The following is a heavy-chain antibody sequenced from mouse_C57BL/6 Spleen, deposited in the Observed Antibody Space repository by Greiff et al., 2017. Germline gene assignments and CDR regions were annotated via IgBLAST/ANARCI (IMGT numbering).Heavy chain of an antibody. D-gene: IGHD1-1*01. CDR1: GYTFTSYW. V-gene: IGHV1-55*01. Sequence: QVQLKQPGAELVKPGASVQMSCKASGYTFTSYWITWVKQRPGQGLEWIGDIYPGSGSTNYNEKFKSKATLTVDTSSSTAYMQLSSLTSEDSAVYYCARRLGSSYDFDYWGQGTTLTVSS. CDR2: IYPGSGST. J-gene: IGHJ2*01. CDR3: ARRLGSSYDFDY.